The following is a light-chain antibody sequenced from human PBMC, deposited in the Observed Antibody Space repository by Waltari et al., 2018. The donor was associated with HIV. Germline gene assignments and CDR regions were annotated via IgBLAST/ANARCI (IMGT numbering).Light chain of an antibody. CDR2: DVS. CDR3: CSDAGSDTFVL. CDR1: SSDVGGYDY. V-gene: IGLV2-11*01. Sequence: QSALTQPRSVSGSPGQSVTISCTGTSSDVGGYDYVSWYQQHPGEAPKLIIYDVSKRPSGFPDLVSGSKSGNTASRTISGLQAEDEADYYCCSDAGSDTFVLFGGGTKVTVL. J-gene: IGLJ2*01.